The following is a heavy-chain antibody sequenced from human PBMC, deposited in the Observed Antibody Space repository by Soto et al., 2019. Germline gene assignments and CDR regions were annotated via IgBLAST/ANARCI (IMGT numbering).Heavy chain of an antibody. CDR1: GFTVSTNY. CDR2: ISGSGGST. D-gene: IGHD6-19*01. Sequence: PGGSLRLSCAASGFTVSTNYMSWVRQAPGKGLEWVSAISGSGGSTYYADSVRGRFTISRDNSKNTLYLHINSLKDDDTAMYYCARGRYSNGWYYYDYWGQGTLVTVSS. V-gene: IGHV3-23*01. CDR3: ARGRYSNGWYYYDY. J-gene: IGHJ4*02.